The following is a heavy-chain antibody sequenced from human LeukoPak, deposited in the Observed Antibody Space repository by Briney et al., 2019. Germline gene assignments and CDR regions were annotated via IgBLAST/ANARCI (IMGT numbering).Heavy chain of an antibody. Sequence: GRSLRLSCAASGFTFSSYGMHWVRQAPGKGLEWVAVISYDGSNKYYADSVKGRFTISRDNSKNTLYLQMNSLRAEDTAVYYCAKSGVSGWYYFDYWGQGTLVTVSS. CDR2: ISYDGSNK. V-gene: IGHV3-30*18. D-gene: IGHD6-19*01. J-gene: IGHJ4*02. CDR3: AKSGVSGWYYFDY. CDR1: GFTFSSYG.